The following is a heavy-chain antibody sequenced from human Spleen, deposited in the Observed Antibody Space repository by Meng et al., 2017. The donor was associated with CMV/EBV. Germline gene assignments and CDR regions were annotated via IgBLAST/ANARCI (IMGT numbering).Heavy chain of an antibody. CDR3: AKDPRYNFWSGYYLDYLDY. D-gene: IGHD3-3*01. Sequence: FSGYGMHWVRQAPGKGLEWVAFIRSDGSNKYYTDSVKDRFTISRDNSKNTLYLQMNSLRAEDTAVYYCAKDPRYNFWSGYYLDYLDYWGQGTLVTVSS. CDR2: IRSDGSNK. J-gene: IGHJ4*02. V-gene: IGHV3-30*02. CDR1: FSGYG.